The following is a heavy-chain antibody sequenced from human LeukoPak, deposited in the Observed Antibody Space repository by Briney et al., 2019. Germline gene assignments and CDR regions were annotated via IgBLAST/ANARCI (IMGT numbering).Heavy chain of an antibody. J-gene: IGHJ4*02. CDR2: IYYSGST. D-gene: IGHD3-22*01. CDR1: GGSISSSSYY. Sequence: SETLSLTCTVSGGSISSSSYYWGWIRQPPGKGLERIGSIYYSGSTYYNPSLKSRVTISVDTSKNQFSLKLSSVTAADTALYYCDSGYYPRGSPRIDYWGQGTLVTVSS. V-gene: IGHV4-39*01. CDR3: DSGYYPRGSPRIDY.